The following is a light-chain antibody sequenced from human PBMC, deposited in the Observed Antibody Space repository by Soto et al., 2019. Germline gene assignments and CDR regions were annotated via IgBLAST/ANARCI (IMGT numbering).Light chain of an antibody. V-gene: IGKV3-11*01. CDR1: QSVSSS. Sequence: EIVLTQSPSILSLSQGERATLSCRASQSVSSSLAWYQQKPGQAPRLLIYDTSNRATDIPPRFSGSGSGTDFTLTISSLEPEDFAVYYCQQRTNWRITFGQVTRLAIK. CDR2: DTS. CDR3: QQRTNWRIT. J-gene: IGKJ5*01.